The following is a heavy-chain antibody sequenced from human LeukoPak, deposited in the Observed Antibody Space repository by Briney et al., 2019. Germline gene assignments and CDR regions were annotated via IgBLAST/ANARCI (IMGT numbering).Heavy chain of an antibody. CDR1: EYTFTSYD. CDR2: ISAYNGNT. D-gene: IGHD2-2*01. CDR3: ARDPPIVVVPAAARLDY. V-gene: IGHV1-18*01. Sequence: VASVKVSCKASEYTFTSYDINWVRQATGQGLEWMGWISAYNGNTNYAQKLQGRVTMTTDTSTSTAYMELRSLRSDDTAVYYCARDPPIVVVPAAARLDYWGQGTLVTVSS. J-gene: IGHJ4*02.